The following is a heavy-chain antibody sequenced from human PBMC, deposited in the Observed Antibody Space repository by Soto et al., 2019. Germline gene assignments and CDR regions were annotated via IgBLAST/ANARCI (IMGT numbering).Heavy chain of an antibody. V-gene: IGHV4-59*01. D-gene: IGHD2-2*01. CDR2: TYYSGST. Sequence: SETLSLTCTVSGGSISSYYWSWIRQPPGKGLEWIGYTYYSGSTNYNPSLKSRVTISVDTSKNQFSLKLSSVTAADTALYYCARDQDIVVVPAAKCHYYGMDVWGQGTTVTVSS. CDR1: GGSISSYY. CDR3: ARDQDIVVVPAAKCHYYGMDV. J-gene: IGHJ6*02.